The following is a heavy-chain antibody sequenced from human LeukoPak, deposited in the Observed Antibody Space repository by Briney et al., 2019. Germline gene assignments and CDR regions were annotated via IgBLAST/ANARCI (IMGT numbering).Heavy chain of an antibody. J-gene: IGHJ6*03. CDR1: GGSISTSNYY. D-gene: IGHD1-26*01. CDR3: ARGGGWELGFYYYYYMDV. Sequence: NPSETLSLTCTVSGGSISTSNYYWGWIRQPPGKGLEWIGNIFYSGSTYYSPSLRSRVTISVDTSKNQFSLKLSSVTAADTAVYYCARGGGWELGFYYYYYMDVWGKGTTVTVSS. V-gene: IGHV4-39*07. CDR2: IFYSGST.